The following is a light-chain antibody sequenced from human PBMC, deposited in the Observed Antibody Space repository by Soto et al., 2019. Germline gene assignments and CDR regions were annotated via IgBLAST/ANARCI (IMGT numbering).Light chain of an antibody. CDR2: GAS. J-gene: IGKJ5*01. CDR1: QNISSD. Sequence: AIRMTQSPSSLSASIGDTVTITCRASQNISSDLAWYQQKPGKAPKVLISGASDLHGGVPSRFSGSGSRTDFTLTISSLQSEDFATYYCQHYLNYPITFGQGTQVEIK. V-gene: IGKV1-8*01. CDR3: QHYLNYPIT.